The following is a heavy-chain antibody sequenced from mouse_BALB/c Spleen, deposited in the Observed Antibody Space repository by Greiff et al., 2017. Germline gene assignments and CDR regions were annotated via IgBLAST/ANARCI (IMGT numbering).Heavy chain of an antibody. V-gene: IGHV5-6-5*01. CDR3: ARDGNAMDY. D-gene: IGHD2-1*01. Sequence: EVKLVESGGGLVKPGGSLKLSCAASGFTFSDYYMYWVRQTPEKRLEWVASISSGGSTYYPDSVKGRFTISRDNARNILYLQMSSLRSEDTAMYYCARDGNAMDYWGQGTSVTVSS. J-gene: IGHJ4*01. CDR1: GFTFSDYY. CDR2: ISSGGST.